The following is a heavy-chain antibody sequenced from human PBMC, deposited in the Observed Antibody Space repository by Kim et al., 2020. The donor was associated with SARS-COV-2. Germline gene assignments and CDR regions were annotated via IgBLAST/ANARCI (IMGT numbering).Heavy chain of an antibody. D-gene: IGHD2-21*01. Sequence: GGSLRLSCAASGFTFSSYNMNWVRQAPGKGLEWVSYISSSSSTIYYADSVKGRFTISRDNAKNSLYLQMNSLRDEDTAVYYCASPEETGDSDAFDIWGQGTMVTVSS. V-gene: IGHV3-48*02. CDR2: ISSSSSTI. CDR1: GFTFSSYN. CDR3: ASPEETGDSDAFDI. J-gene: IGHJ3*02.